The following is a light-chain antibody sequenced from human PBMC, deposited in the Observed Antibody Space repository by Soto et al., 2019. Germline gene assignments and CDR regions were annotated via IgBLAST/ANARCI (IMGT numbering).Light chain of an antibody. Sequence: EIVLTQSTGTLSLSPGERATLSCRASQSVSSSYLAWYQQKPGQAPRLLIYGASSSATGITDRFSGSGSGTDLTLTIIRLELEDFEVYYCQQYGSSPVYTFGQGTKLEIK. J-gene: IGKJ2*01. V-gene: IGKV3-20*01. CDR3: QQYGSSPVYT. CDR1: QSVSSSY. CDR2: GAS.